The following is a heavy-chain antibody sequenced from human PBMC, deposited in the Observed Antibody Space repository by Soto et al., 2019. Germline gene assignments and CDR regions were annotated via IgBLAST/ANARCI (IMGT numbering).Heavy chain of an antibody. D-gene: IGHD3-3*01. CDR2: ISGSGGST. Sequence: GGSLRLSCAASGFTFSSYAMSWVRQAPGKGLEWVSAISGSGGSTYYADSVKGRFTISRDNSKNTLYLQMNSLRAEDTAVYYCAKDSALPITIFGVVAPNYGMDVWGQGTTVTVSS. V-gene: IGHV3-23*01. CDR3: AKDSALPITIFGVVAPNYGMDV. J-gene: IGHJ6*02. CDR1: GFTFSSYA.